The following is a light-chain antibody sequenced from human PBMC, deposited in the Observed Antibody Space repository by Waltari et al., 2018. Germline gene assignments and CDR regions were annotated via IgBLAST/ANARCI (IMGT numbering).Light chain of an antibody. CDR3: QQRSNS. J-gene: IGKJ4*01. Sequence: EIVLTQSPATLSLSPGERATLSCTASESISNYLAWYQQKPGQAPRLLIYDASNRATGIPARFSGSGSGTDFTLTISSLEPEDFAVYYCQQRSNSFGGGTKVEIK. CDR2: DAS. CDR1: ESISNY. V-gene: IGKV3-11*01.